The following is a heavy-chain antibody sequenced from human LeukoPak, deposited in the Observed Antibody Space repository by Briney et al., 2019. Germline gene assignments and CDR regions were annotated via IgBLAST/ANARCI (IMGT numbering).Heavy chain of an antibody. D-gene: IGHD1-26*01. J-gene: IGHJ4*02. Sequence: PGGSLRLSCAASGFSFSSYELAWVRQAPGTGLGRVAYISNSGSVIKYGDAAKGRFTISRDNSKNSVYLQMNSLGADDTALYYCAGGPQYGGSFAFWGQGALVTVSS. CDR1: GFSFSSYE. V-gene: IGHV3-48*03. CDR2: ISNSGSVI. CDR3: AGGPQYGGSFAF.